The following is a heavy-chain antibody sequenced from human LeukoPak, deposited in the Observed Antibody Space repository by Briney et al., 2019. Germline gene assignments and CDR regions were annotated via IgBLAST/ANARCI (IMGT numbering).Heavy chain of an antibody. J-gene: IGHJ4*02. V-gene: IGHV5-10-1*01. Sequence: GASLQISCKGSGSSFTSYWISWVRQLPGKGLEWMGRIDPSDSYTNFSPSFQGHVTISADKSISTAYLQWSSLKASDTAMYYCARLDYGDDFDYWGQGTLVTVSS. CDR1: GSSFTSYW. CDR2: IDPSDSYT. D-gene: IGHD4-17*01. CDR3: ARLDYGDDFDY.